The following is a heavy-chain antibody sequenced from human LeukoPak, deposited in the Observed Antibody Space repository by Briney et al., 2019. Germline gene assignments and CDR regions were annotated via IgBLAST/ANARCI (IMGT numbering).Heavy chain of an antibody. V-gene: IGHV4-59*12. CDR1: GGSISSYY. J-gene: IGHJ4*02. D-gene: IGHD3-16*01. CDR3: ARGRPKPTGITFGGVAFDY. Sequence: SETLSLTCTVSGGSISSYYWSWIRQPPEKGLEWIGYIYYSGSTNYNPSLKSRVTISVDTSKNQFSLKLSSVTAADTAVYYCARGRPKPTGITFGGVAFDYWGQGTLVTVSS. CDR2: IYYSGST.